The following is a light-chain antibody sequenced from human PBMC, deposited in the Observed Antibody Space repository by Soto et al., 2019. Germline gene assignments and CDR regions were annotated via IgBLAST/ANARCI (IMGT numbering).Light chain of an antibody. CDR2: DVS. Sequence: QSALTQPHSVSGSPGQSVTISCTGTNSDIGLYNHVSWYQQAPGTAPKLMIYDVSNRPSGVPDRFSGSKSGNTASLTISGLQADDEADYYCSSYTGSTPLVIFGGGTKLTVL. CDR1: NSDIGLYNH. J-gene: IGLJ2*01. V-gene: IGLV2-18*02. CDR3: SSYTGSTPLVI.